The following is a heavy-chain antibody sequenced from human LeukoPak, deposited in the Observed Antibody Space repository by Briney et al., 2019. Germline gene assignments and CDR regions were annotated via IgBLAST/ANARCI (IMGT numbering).Heavy chain of an antibody. D-gene: IGHD4-17*01. J-gene: IGHJ4*02. Sequence: PGGSLRLSCAASGFTFSSYSMNWVRQAPGKGLEWVSSISSSSSYIYYADSVKGRFTISRDNAKNSLYLQMNSLRAEDTAVYYCARGAYGDYEGQYIGLRRFDYWGQGTLVTVSS. CDR2: ISSSSSYI. CDR1: GFTFSSYS. V-gene: IGHV3-21*01. CDR3: ARGAYGDYEGQYIGLRRFDY.